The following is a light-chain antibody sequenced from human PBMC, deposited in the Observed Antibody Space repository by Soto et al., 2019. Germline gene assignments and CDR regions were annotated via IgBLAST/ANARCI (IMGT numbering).Light chain of an antibody. CDR2: GAS. V-gene: IGKV1-27*01. CDR3: QQYSSAPLI. CDR1: QGISDY. J-gene: IGKJ4*01. Sequence: DIQMTQSPSSLSASAGDRVTITCRASQGISDYLAWYQQKPGKVPKVLIYGASTLTSGVPSRFSGSGSGTDFTITINRLQPEDVANYYCQQYSSAPLIFGGGNKVEIK.